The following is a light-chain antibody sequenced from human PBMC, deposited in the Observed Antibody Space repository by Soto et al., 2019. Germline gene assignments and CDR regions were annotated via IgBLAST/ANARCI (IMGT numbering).Light chain of an antibody. CDR1: QSISSSY. V-gene: IGKV3-20*01. CDR2: AAS. Sequence: LTQSPHTLSLSPGERASLSCRTSQSISSSYFAWYQQKPGQSPRLLIYAASIRAPGTPDRFSGSGSGTDFTLTISRVEPADFAVYFCQHYDGALTFGGGTRVEIK. J-gene: IGKJ4*01. CDR3: QHYDGALT.